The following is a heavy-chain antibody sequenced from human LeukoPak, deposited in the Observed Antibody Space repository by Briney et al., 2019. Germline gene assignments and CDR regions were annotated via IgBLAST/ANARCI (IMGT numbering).Heavy chain of an antibody. CDR3: ARAFLPLAVAGTYYGMDV. D-gene: IGHD6-19*01. V-gene: IGHV1-18*01. Sequence: ASVKVSCKASGYTFTSYGVSWVRQAPGQGLEWMGWISAYNGNTNSAQKLQGRFTMTTDTSTNTAYMELRSLRSDDTAVYYCARAFLPLAVAGTYYGMDVWGQGTTVTVSS. CDR1: GYTFTSYG. J-gene: IGHJ6*02. CDR2: ISAYNGNT.